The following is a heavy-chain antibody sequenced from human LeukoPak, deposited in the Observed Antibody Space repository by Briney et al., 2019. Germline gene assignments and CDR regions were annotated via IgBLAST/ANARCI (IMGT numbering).Heavy chain of an antibody. CDR1: GFTVSSNY. Sequence: GGSLGLSCAASGFTVSSNYMSWVRQAPGKGLEWVSDIYSGGSTYYADSVKCRFTISRDNSKNTLYLQMNSLRAEDTAVYYCATTSEWRMVVFDIWGQGTMVTVS. V-gene: IGHV3-53*01. CDR2: IYSGGST. D-gene: IGHD2-15*01. CDR3: ATTSEWRMVVFDI. J-gene: IGHJ3*02.